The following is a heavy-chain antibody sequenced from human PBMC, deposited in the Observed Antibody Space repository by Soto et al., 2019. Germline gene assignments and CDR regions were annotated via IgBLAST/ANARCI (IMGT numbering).Heavy chain of an antibody. J-gene: IGHJ4*02. D-gene: IGHD3-16*02. CDR3: ARVLDYIWGSYRSIDY. CDR1: SGSISSSNW. Sequence: SETLSLTCAVSSGSISSSNWWSWVRQPPGKGLEWIGEIYHSGSTNYNPSLKSRVTISVDKSKNQFSLKLSSVTAADTAVYYCARVLDYIWGSYRSIDYWGQGTLVTVSS. V-gene: IGHV4-4*02. CDR2: IYHSGST.